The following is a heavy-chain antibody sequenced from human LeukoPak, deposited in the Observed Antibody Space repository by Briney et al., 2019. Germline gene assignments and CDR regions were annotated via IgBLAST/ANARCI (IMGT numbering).Heavy chain of an antibody. CDR1: GFTVSSNY. CDR3: ARDSKAAGLYYYYYYMDV. D-gene: IGHD6-13*01. Sequence: GGSLRLSCAASGFTVSSNYKSWVRQAPGKGLEWVSVIYSGGSTYYADSVKGRFTISRDNSKNTLYLQMNSLRAEDTAVYYCARDSKAAGLYYYYYYMDVWGKGTTVTVSS. V-gene: IGHV3-66*02. CDR2: IYSGGST. J-gene: IGHJ6*03.